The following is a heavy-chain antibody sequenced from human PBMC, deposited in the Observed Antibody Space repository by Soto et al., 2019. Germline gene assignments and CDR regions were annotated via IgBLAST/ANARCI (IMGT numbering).Heavy chain of an antibody. CDR1: GFTFSSYG. Sequence: PGGSLRLSCAASGFTFSSYGMHWVRQAPGKGLEWVAVMSYDGSNKYYVDSVKGRFTISRDNSKNTLYLQMNSLRAEDTAVYYCAKVPATEDYYGMDVWGQGTTVTVS. J-gene: IGHJ6*02. V-gene: IGHV3-30*18. D-gene: IGHD2-15*01. CDR3: AKVPATEDYYGMDV. CDR2: MSYDGSNK.